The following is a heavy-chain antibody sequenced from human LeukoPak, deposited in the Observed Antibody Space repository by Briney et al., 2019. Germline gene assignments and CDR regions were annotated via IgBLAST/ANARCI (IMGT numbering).Heavy chain of an antibody. D-gene: IGHD5-18*01. J-gene: IGHJ4*02. CDR2: ISYDGSNK. V-gene: IGHV3-30*04. CDR3: ARDEYSYGYYFDY. CDR1: GFTFSSYA. Sequence: GGSLRLSCAASGFTFSSYAMHWVRQAPGKGLEWVAVISYDGSNKYYADSVKGRFTISRDNSKNTLYLQMNSLRAVDTAVYYCARDEYSYGYYFDYWGQGTLVTVSS.